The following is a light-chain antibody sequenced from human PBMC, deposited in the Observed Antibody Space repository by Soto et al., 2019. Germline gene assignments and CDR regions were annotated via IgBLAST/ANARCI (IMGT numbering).Light chain of an antibody. V-gene: IGKV3-15*01. J-gene: IGKJ1*01. CDR2: GAS. Sequence: ILMTQSPDTLSVSPGERATLACRASQSIAEKVVWYQQKSGQAPRLLIYGASTRAAGVPARFSASGSGTDFTLTISDVQPEDFALYYCHQRQSWPRTFGQGTKVDIK. CDR1: QSIAEK. CDR3: HQRQSWPRT.